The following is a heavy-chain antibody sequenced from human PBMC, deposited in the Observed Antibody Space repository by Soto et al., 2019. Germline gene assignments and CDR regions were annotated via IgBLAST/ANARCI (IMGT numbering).Heavy chain of an antibody. V-gene: IGHV3-33*01. Sequence: QVQLVESGGGVVQPGGSLRLSCVASEFSLKTYGMHWVRQAPGKGLEWVAFTWFDESTKYYADSVEGRFTISRDTSKNTLFLHMNSLRVEDTAVYYCASGDDFWNNPKFGYWGQGTLVTVSS. CDR1: EFSLKTYG. J-gene: IGHJ4*02. CDR3: ASGDDFWNNPKFGY. D-gene: IGHD3-3*01. CDR2: TWFDESTK.